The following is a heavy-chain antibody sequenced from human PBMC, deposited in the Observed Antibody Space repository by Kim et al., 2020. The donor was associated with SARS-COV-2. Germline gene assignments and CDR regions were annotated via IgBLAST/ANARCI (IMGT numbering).Heavy chain of an antibody. CDR3: AKDYYYDSSGYPITPYYYYYYMDV. D-gene: IGHD3-22*01. CDR1: GFTFSSYG. J-gene: IGHJ6*03. CDR2: ISYDGSNK. Sequence: GGSLRLSCAASGFTFSSYGMHWVRQAPGKGLEWVAVISYDGSNKYYADSVKGRFTISRDNSKNTLYLQMNSLRAEDTAVYYCAKDYYYDSSGYPITPYYYYYYMDVWGKGTTVTVSS. V-gene: IGHV3-30*18.